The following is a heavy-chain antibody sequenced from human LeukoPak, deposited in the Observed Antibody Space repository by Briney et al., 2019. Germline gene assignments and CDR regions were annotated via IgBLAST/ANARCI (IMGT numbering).Heavy chain of an antibody. CDR2: INPNSGGT. D-gene: IGHD3-22*01. J-gene: IGHJ4*02. CDR3: ARAGYYYDSSGYYYVGVDY. V-gene: IGHV1-2*06. CDR1: GYTFTGYY. Sequence: ASVKVSCKASGYTFTGYYMHWVGQAPGQGLEWMGRINPNSGGTNYAQKFQGRVTMTRDTSISTAYMELSRLRSDDTAVYYCARAGYYYDSSGYYYVGVDYWGQGTLVTVSS.